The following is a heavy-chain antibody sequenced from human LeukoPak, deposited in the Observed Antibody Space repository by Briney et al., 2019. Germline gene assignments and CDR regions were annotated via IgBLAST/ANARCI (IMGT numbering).Heavy chain of an antibody. CDR2: IYHSGNT. J-gene: IGHJ3*02. CDR3: ARGYDFWSGVMSDAFDI. Sequence: SETLSLTCTVSGGSISSHYWSWVRQTPGKGLEWIGHIYHSGNTKYNSALKGRVTISDDASKNQFSLRLSSVTAADTAVYFCARGYDFWSGVMSDAFDIWGRGTKVTVSS. V-gene: IGHV4-59*11. CDR1: GGSISSHY. D-gene: IGHD3-3*01.